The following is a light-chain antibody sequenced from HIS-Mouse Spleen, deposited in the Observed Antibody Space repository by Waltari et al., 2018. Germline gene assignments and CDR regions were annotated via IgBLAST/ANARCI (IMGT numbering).Light chain of an antibody. CDR3: CSYAGSYGV. V-gene: IGLV2-11*01. Sequence: QSALTQPRPVSGSPVQSVPISFTGTTRDGAGYNYVSWYQQHPGKAPKLMVYDVSKRPSGVADRFSGSKSGNPASLTISGLQAEDEADYYCCSYAGSYGVFGGGTKLTVL. CDR2: DVS. J-gene: IGLJ3*02. CDR1: TRDGAGYNY.